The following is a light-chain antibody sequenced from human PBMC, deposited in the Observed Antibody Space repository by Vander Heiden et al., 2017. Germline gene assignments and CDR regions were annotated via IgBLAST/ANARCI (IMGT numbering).Light chain of an antibody. V-gene: IGLV2-14*01. J-gene: IGLJ1*01. CDR1: SSDVGGYNY. Sequence: QSALTQPASVSGSPGQSLTISCTGTSSDVGGYNYVSWYQQHPGKAPKLMIYEVSKRPSGVANRFSGSKSGNTASLTISGLQAEDEADYYCSSYTSSSTLYVFGTGTKVTVL. CDR2: EVS. CDR3: SSYTSSSTLYV.